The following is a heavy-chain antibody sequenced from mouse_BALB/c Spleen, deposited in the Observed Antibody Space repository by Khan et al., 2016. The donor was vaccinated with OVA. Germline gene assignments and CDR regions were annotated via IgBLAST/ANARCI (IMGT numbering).Heavy chain of an antibody. Sequence: QVQLQQSGAELMKPGASVKISCKATGYTFSSYWIEWVKQRPGHGLEWIGEILPGSGSTNYNEKFKGKATFTADTSSNTAYMQLSSLTSEDSAVYYYARGSMSYAVDYWGQETSVTVSS. J-gene: IGHJ4*01. D-gene: IGHD2-10*02. CDR1: GYTFSSYW. V-gene: IGHV1-9*01. CDR3: ARGSMSYAVDY. CDR2: ILPGSGST.